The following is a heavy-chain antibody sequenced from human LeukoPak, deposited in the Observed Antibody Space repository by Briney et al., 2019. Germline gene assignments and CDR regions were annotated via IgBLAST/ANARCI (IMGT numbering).Heavy chain of an antibody. CDR3: ARAMDY. Sequence: PGGSLRLSCAASGFTFSSAWMSWVRLAPGKGLEWVANIKEDGTETYYVDSVKGRFTISRDNAKNSMYLQMNSLRVEDTAVYYCARAMDYWGPGTLVTVSS. CDR1: GFTFSSAW. J-gene: IGHJ4*02. CDR2: IKEDGTET. V-gene: IGHV3-7*03.